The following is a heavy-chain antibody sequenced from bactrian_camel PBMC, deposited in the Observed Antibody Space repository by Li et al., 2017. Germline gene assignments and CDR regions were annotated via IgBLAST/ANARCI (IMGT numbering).Heavy chain of an antibody. D-gene: IGHD4*01. CDR3: ESISTTATCAQFDH. CDR2: IYKDGRT. J-gene: IGHJ4*01. Sequence: QLVESGGGSVQAGGSLRLACAASAGTYCNYDVDWYRQAPGKEREFVSGIYKDGRTSYADSVKGRLTISQDNAINTMYLQMNSLKPEDTAMYYCESISTTATCAQFDHRGQGTQVTVS. V-gene: IGHV3S53*01. CDR1: AGTYCNYD.